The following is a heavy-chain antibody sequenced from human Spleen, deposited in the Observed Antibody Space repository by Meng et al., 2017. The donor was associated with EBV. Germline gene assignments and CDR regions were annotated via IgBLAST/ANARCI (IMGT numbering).Heavy chain of an antibody. J-gene: IGHJ4*02. D-gene: IGHD6-13*01. CDR2: IDRSGSTI. CDR1: GLSFCDYA. CDR3: ARDPHSSNWRYFDY. V-gene: IGHV3-11*01. Sequence: VQLVGSGGVVLKPGGALSRSCAAPGLSFCDYARTWIRQASGTGREWVSTIDRSGSTIYYADSVRGRFTTSRDNAKNSLYLQMHSLRAEDTAVYYCARDPHSSNWRYFDYWGQGALVTVSS.